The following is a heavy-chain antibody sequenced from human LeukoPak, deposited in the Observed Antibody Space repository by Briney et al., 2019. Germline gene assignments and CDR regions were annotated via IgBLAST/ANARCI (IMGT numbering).Heavy chain of an antibody. J-gene: IGHJ3*02. V-gene: IGHV3-30*04. CDR2: ISYDGSSK. D-gene: IGHD5-18*01. CDR1: GLTFSTYA. CDR3: ARARSSYDYGDAFDI. Sequence: GGSLRLSCAASGLTFSTYAMHWVRQAPGKGLEWVAVISYDGSSKYYADSVKGRFTISRDNSKNTLYLQMNSLRAEDTAVYYCARARSSYDYGDAFDIWGQGTMVTVSS.